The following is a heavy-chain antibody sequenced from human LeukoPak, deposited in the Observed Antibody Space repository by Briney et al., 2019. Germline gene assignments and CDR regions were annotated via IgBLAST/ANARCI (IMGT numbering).Heavy chain of an antibody. Sequence: GESLKISCKGSGYSFTSYWIGWVRQMPGKGLEWMGIIYPGDSDTRYSPSFQGQVTISADKSISTAYPQWSSLRASDTAMYYCARQLYSSGWYGDNAFDIWGQGTMVTVSS. CDR2: IYPGDSDT. V-gene: IGHV5-51*01. D-gene: IGHD6-19*01. CDR1: GYSFTSYW. J-gene: IGHJ3*02. CDR3: ARQLYSSGWYGDNAFDI.